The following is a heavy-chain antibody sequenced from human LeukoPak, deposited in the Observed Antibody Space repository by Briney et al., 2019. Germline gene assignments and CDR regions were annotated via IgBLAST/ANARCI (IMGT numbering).Heavy chain of an antibody. V-gene: IGHV3-64*02. CDR2: LRSDGATT. CDR1: GFTFRNFA. D-gene: IGHD2-2*01. Sequence: TGGSLRLSCAASGFTFRNFAMHWVRQAPGKGLEYVSALRSDGATTYYADSVKGRFIISRDNSKNTLYLQMGSLRREDMGVYYCARARRRGQQSYYFDYWGQGTPVTVSS. J-gene: IGHJ4*02. CDR3: ARARRRGQQSYYFDY.